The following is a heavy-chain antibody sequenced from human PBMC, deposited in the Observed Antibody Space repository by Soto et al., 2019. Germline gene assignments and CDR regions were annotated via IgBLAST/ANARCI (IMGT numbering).Heavy chain of an antibody. D-gene: IGHD1-1*01. Sequence: GGSLRLSCAASGFTFSTYALSWVRQAPGKGLEWVSAISANGQGIYYADSVRGRFTISRDNSKNTIFLHMDSLRAEDTAVYYCVKDRNYPREQFHYRGQGTLVTVS. V-gene: IGHV3-23*01. CDR2: ISANGQGI. CDR1: GFTFSTYA. J-gene: IGHJ4*02. CDR3: VKDRNYPREQFHY.